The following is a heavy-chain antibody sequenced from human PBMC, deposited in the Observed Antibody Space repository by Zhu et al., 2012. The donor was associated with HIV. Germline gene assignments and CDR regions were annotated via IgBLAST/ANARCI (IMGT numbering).Heavy chain of an antibody. D-gene: IGHD3-22*01. Sequence: QVQLKESGPGLVRPSETLSLTCTVSGGSINSYYWSWIRQPPGKGLEWIGYIYYTGITKYNPSLKSRVTISLDTSKNQFSLRLSSVTAADTAVYYCARDPADYDSSGYYPVYFDYWGQGTPGSPSPQ. CDR1: GGSINSYY. V-gene: IGHV4-59*01. CDR2: IYYTGIT. J-gene: IGHJ4*02. CDR3: ARDPADYDSSGYYPVYFDY.